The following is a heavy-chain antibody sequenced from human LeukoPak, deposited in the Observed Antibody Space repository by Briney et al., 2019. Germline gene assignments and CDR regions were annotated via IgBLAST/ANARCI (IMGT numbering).Heavy chain of an antibody. CDR1: GFTFSSYW. D-gene: IGHD2-21*01. CDR3: AKGLNKYCGVTTCRGPDAFDI. Sequence: GGSLRLSCAASGFTFSSYWMSWVRQAPGKGLEWVANIKQDGSERYYVDSVKGRFTISRDNSKNTLHLQMNSLRVEDTAIYYCAKGLNKYCGVTTCRGPDAFDIWGQGTMVTVSS. CDR2: IKQDGSER. V-gene: IGHV3-7*01. J-gene: IGHJ3*02.